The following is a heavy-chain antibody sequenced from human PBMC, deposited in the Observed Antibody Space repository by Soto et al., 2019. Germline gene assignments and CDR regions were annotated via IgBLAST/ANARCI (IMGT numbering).Heavy chain of an antibody. CDR2: INTLSSAI. D-gene: IGHD6-19*01. CDR3: ARRLQWQLRPLDS. CDR1: GFTFSDYY. Sequence: GALRLSCAGSGFTFSDYYMTWIRQAPGKGLEWVSYINTLSSAIYYADSVKGRFTISRDNAKNSLYLQMNSLRAEDTAVYYCARRLQWQLRPLDSWGRGTLVTVSS. V-gene: IGHV3-11*01. J-gene: IGHJ4*02.